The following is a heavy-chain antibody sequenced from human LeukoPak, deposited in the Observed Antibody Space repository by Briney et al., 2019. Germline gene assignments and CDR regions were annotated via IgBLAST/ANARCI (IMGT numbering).Heavy chain of an antibody. D-gene: IGHD6-13*01. CDR1: GYTFTGYY. J-gene: IGHJ6*02. CDR3: ARDSPPYSSSWYDMYYYYYYGMDV. CDR2: INPNSGGT. Sequence: ASVKVSCKASGYTFTGYYMHWVRQAPGHGLEWMGWINPNSGGTNYAQKLQGRVTMTKDTSISTAYMELSRLRSDDTAVYYCARDSPPYSSSWYDMYYYYYYGMDVWGQGTTVTVSS. V-gene: IGHV1-2*02.